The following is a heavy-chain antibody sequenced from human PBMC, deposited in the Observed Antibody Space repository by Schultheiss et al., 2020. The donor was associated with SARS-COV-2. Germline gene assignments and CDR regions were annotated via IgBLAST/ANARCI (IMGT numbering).Heavy chain of an antibody. V-gene: IGHV4-59*03. J-gene: IGHJ6*02. Sequence: SETLSLTCTVSGGSITRNYWSWIRQPPGKGLEWIGSIYIFTGGTNYNPSLKSRVTISADTSKNQFSLKLTSVTAADTAVYYCAAVTNYYYYGMDVWGQGTTVTVSS. D-gene: IGHD4-17*01. CDR1: GGSITRNY. CDR3: AAVTNYYYYGMDV. CDR2: IYIFTGGT.